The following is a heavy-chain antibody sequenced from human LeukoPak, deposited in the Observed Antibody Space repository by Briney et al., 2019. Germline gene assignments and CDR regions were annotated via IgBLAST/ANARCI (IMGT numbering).Heavy chain of an antibody. D-gene: IGHD6-13*01. CDR3: ASLVAAAGYWWFDP. V-gene: IGHV4-59*01. J-gene: IGHJ5*02. Sequence: PSATLSRTYTVSGGSISSYYWSRIRQPPGKGLEWIGYIYYSGSTNYNPSLKSRVTIAVDTSKTQFSLKLRSVTAADTAVYYCASLVAAAGYWWFDPWGQGTLVTVSS. CDR1: GGSISSYY. CDR2: IYYSGST.